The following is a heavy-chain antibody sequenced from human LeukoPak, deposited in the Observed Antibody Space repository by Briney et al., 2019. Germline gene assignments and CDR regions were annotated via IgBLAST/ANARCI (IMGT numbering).Heavy chain of an antibody. CDR3: ARGSGVLLWFGERDWFDP. Sequence: GGSLRLSCAASGFTFSSYAMHWVRQAPGKGPEWVAVISYDGSNKYYADSVKGRFTISRDNSKNTLYLQMNSLRAEDTAVYYCARGSGVLLWFGERDWFDPWGQGTLVTVSS. CDR2: ISYDGSNK. J-gene: IGHJ5*02. CDR1: GFTFSSYA. D-gene: IGHD3-10*01. V-gene: IGHV3-30*04.